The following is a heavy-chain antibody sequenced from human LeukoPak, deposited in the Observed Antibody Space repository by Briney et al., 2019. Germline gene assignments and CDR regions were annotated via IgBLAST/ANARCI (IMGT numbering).Heavy chain of an antibody. CDR3: ARDNPGIAAASGMDV. J-gene: IGHJ6*02. V-gene: IGHV4-39*07. CDR2: IYYSGST. Sequence: SETLSLTCTVSGGSISSSSYYWGWIRQPPGKGLEWIGSIYYSGSTYYNPSLKSRVTISVDTSKNQFSLKLSSVTAADTAVYYCARDNPGIAAASGMDVWGQGTTVTVSS. D-gene: IGHD6-13*01. CDR1: GGSISSSSYY.